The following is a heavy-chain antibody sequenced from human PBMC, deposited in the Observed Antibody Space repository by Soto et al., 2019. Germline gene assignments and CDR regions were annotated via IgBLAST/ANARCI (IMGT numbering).Heavy chain of an antibody. V-gene: IGHV1-46*01. CDR2: INPSGGST. CDR1: GYTFTSYY. J-gene: IGHJ6*02. CDR3: ARGHVYCSSTSCYLTYGMDV. Sequence: ASVKVSCKASGYTFTSYYMHWVRQAPGQGLEWMGIINPSGGSTSYAQKFQGRVTMTRDTSTSTVYMELSSLRSEDTAVYYCARGHVYCSSTSCYLTYGMDVWGQGTTVTVSS. D-gene: IGHD2-2*01.